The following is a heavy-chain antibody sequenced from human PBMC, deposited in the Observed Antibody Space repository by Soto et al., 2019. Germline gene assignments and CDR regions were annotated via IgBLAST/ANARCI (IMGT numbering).Heavy chain of an antibody. CDR1: GFTFSSYS. CDR2: ISSSSSTI. CDR3: ARDDTAGDYYGMDV. J-gene: IGHJ6*02. V-gene: IGHV3-48*02. Sequence: VGSLRLSCAASGFTFSSYSMNWVRQAPGKGLEWVSYISSSSSTIYYADSVKGRFTISRDNAKNSLYLQMNSLRDEDTAVYYCARDDTAGDYYGMDVWGQGTTVTVSS. D-gene: IGHD5-18*01.